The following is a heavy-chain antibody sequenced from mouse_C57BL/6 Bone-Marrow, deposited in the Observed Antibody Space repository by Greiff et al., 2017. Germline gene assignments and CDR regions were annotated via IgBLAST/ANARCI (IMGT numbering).Heavy chain of an antibody. D-gene: IGHD1-1*01. Sequence: VQLKESGAELARPGASVKLSCKASGYTFTSYGISWVKQRTGQGLEWIGEIYPRSGNTYYNEKFKGKATLTADKSSSTAYLELRSLTAEDSAVYFCARGRLLLRRWGQGTTLTVSS. J-gene: IGHJ2*01. CDR2: IYPRSGNT. V-gene: IGHV1-81*01. CDR1: GYTFTSYG. CDR3: ARGRLLLRR.